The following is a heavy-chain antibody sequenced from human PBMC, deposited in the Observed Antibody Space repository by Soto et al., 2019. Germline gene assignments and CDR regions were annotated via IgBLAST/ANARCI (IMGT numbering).Heavy chain of an antibody. V-gene: IGHV1-8*01. CDR3: ARGGKAYSSSWP. J-gene: IGHJ5*02. Sequence: WVRQATGQGLEWMGWMNPISGNTGYAQMFQGRVTMTRNTSISTAYMELSSLRSVFTAVYYCARGGKAYSSSWPWGQGTLVTVSS. D-gene: IGHD6-13*01. CDR2: MNPISGNT.